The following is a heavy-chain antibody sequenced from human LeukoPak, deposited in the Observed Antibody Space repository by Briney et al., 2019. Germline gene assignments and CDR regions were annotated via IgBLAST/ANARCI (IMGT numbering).Heavy chain of an antibody. CDR2: INSDGSAT. V-gene: IGHV3-74*01. Sequence: PGGSLRLSCAASGFPFSSYWTHWVGQVPGKGLLWVSRINSDGSATIYADSVRGRFTISRDNAKNTLYLQMSGLRVEDTAVYHCASDSPYYGMDAWGQGTTVTVSS. J-gene: IGHJ6*02. CDR3: ASDSPYYGMDA. CDR1: GFPFSSYW.